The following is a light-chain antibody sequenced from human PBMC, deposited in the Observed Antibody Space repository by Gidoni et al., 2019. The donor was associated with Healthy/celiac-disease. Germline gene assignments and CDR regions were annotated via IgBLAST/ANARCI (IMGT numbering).Light chain of an antibody. Sequence: SYELTQPPSASVSPGQTARITCSGDALPKQYAYWYQQKPGQAPVLVIYKGSERPSGIPERFSGSSSGTTVTLTISGVQEEDEADYYCQSADSRGTNVVFGGGTKLTVL. CDR3: QSADSRGTNVV. J-gene: IGLJ2*01. V-gene: IGLV3-25*03. CDR1: ALPKQY. CDR2: KGS.